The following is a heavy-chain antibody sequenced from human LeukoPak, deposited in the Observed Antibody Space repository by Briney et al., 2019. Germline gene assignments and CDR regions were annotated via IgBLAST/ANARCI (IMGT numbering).Heavy chain of an antibody. D-gene: IGHD6-13*01. V-gene: IGHV3-30*18. CDR2: ISYDGSNK. Sequence: PGRSLRLSCAASGFTFSSYGMHWVRQAPGKGLEWVAVISYDGSNKYYADSVKGRFTISRDNSKNTLYLQMNSLRAEDTAVYYCAKDHLLLAAAGLDYWGQGTLVTVSS. J-gene: IGHJ4*02. CDR1: GFTFSSYG. CDR3: AKDHLLLAAAGLDY.